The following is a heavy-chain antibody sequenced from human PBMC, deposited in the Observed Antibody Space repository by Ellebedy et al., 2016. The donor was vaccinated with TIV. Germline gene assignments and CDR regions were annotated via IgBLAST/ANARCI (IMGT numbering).Heavy chain of an antibody. V-gene: IGHV4-61*01. CDR1: GGSVSSGSYY. D-gene: IGHD2-2*01. CDR2: IYYSGST. CDR3: ARPVVVPAAVYPPQGSDAFDI. J-gene: IGHJ3*02. Sequence: SETLSLTXTVSGGSVSSGSYYWSWIRQPPGKGLEWIGYIYYSGSTNYNPSLKSRVTISVDTSKNQFSLKLSSVTAADTAVYYCARPVVVPAAVYPPQGSDAFDIWGQGTMVTVSS.